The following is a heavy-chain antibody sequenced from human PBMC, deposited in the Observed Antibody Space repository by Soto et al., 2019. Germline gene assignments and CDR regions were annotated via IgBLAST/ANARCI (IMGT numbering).Heavy chain of an antibody. V-gene: IGHV3-23*01. J-gene: IGHJ4*02. Sequence: DVQLLESGGDLVQPGGSLRLSCAASGFTFSSYAMSWVRQAPGKGLEWVSSMSGAGRSSYDADSVKGRFTISRDNSKNTRDLQMNNLKAEDTGLYYCAKGPIFGVENIYDYWGQGTLVTVSS. CDR2: MSGAGRSS. CDR1: GFTFSSYA. D-gene: IGHD3-3*01. CDR3: AKGPIFGVENIYDY.